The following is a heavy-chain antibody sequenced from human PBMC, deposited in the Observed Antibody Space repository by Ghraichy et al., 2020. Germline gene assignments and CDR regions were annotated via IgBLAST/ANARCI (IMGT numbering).Heavy chain of an antibody. CDR1: GFTFTSSA. J-gene: IGHJ2*01. V-gene: IGHV1-58*01. Sequence: SVKVSCKASGFTFTSSAVQWVRQARGQRLEWIGWIVVGSGNTNYAQKFQERVTITRDMSTSTAYMELSSLRSEDTAVYYCAAAVAGDWYFDLWGRGTLVTVSS. CDR2: IVVGSGNT. D-gene: IGHD6-19*01. CDR3: AAAVAGDWYFDL.